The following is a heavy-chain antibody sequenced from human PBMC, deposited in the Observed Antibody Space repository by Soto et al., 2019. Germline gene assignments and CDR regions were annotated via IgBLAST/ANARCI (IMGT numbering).Heavy chain of an antibody. CDR2: TNGRGNST. CDR1: GFSFITYA. V-gene: IGHV3-23*01. J-gene: IGHJ4*02. Sequence: EVQLLESGGGLVQPGGSLRLSCAASGFSFITYAMGWVRQAPGKGLEWVSATNGRGNSTFYADSVKGRFTASKDISKNTLYLQMNSLRVEDTAVYLCAKLGARSEFDHWGQGTLVTVSS. D-gene: IGHD6-6*01. CDR3: AKLGARSEFDH.